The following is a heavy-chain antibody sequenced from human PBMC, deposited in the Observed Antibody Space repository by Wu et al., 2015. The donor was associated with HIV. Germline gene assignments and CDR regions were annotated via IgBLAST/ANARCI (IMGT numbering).Heavy chain of an antibody. CDR3: ARTHITGTTFGIAY. V-gene: IGHV1-69*13. Sequence: QVQLVQSGAEVKKPGSSVKVSCKASGGTFSSNGITWVRQAPGQGLEWMGRIIPVFGTANYAQKFQGRVTMTGDTSISTAYMELSKLRSDDTAVYYCARTHITGTTFGIAYWGQGTLVTVSS. J-gene: IGHJ4*02. CDR1: GGTFSSNG. D-gene: IGHD1-20*01. CDR2: IIPVFGTA.